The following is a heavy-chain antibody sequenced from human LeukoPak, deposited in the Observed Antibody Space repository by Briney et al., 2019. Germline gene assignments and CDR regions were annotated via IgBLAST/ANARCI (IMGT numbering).Heavy chain of an antibody. V-gene: IGHV3-21*01. Sequence: GGSLRLSCAASGFTFSSYTMNWVRQAPGKGLEWVSSISSGSTYIYYTDSVKGRFTISRDNARNSLFLQMNSLRAEDTAAYYCARGAGATRKIDCWGQGTLVTVSS. CDR3: ARGAGATRKIDC. CDR2: ISSGSTYI. CDR1: GFTFSSYT. D-gene: IGHD1-26*01. J-gene: IGHJ4*02.